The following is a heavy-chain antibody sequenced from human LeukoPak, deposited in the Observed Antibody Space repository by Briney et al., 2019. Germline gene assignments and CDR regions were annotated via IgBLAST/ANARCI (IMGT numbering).Heavy chain of an antibody. J-gene: IGHJ4*02. Sequence: SETLSLTCAVYGGSFSGYYWSWIRQPPGKGLEWIGEINHSGSTNYNPSLKSRVTISVDTSKNQFSLKLSSVTAADTAVYYCARGAMVRGVIHEYFDYWGQGTLVTVSS. CDR2: INHSGST. CDR3: ARGAMVRGVIHEYFDY. CDR1: GGSFSGYY. V-gene: IGHV4-34*01. D-gene: IGHD3-10*01.